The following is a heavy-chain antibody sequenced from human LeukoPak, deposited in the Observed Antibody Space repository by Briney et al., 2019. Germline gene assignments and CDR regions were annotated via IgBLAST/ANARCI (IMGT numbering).Heavy chain of an antibody. CDR2: ISGSGGST. Sequence: GGSLRLSCAASGFTFSSYAMSWVRQAPGKGLEWVSAISGSGGSTYYADSVKGRFTISRDNAKNSLYLQMNSLRAEDTAVYYCAREGDYGGNSYYDAFDIWGQGTMVTVSS. CDR3: AREGDYGGNSYYDAFDI. D-gene: IGHD4-23*01. V-gene: IGHV3-23*01. CDR1: GFTFSSYA. J-gene: IGHJ3*02.